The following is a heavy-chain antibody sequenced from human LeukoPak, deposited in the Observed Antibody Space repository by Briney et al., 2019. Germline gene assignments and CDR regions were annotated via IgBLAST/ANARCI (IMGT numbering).Heavy chain of an antibody. CDR1: GGSISSYY. CDR2: IHDSGST. D-gene: IGHD3-10*01. Sequence: SETLSLTCTVSGGSISSYYWSWIRQPPGKGMEWIGFIHDSGSTYYNPSLKSRVSISRDMSKNQLSLMLSSVTAADTAVYYCARGFGAGNYYYGWFDPWGQGTLVSVSS. CDR3: ARGFGAGNYYYGWFDP. V-gene: IGHV4-4*09. J-gene: IGHJ5*02.